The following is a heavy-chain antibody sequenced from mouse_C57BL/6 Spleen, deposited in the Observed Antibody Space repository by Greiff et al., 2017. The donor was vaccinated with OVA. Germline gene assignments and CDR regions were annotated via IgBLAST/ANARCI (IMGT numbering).Heavy chain of an antibody. J-gene: IGHJ4*01. CDR1: GYTFTSYW. V-gene: IGHV1-59*01. CDR3: ARSLYNTLDY. CDR2: IDPSDSYT. Sequence: VQLQQSGAELVRPGTSVKLSCKASGYTFTSYWMHWVKQRPGQGLEWIGVIDPSDSYTNYNQKFKGKATLTVDTSSSTAYMQLSSLTSEDSAVYYCARSLYNTLDYWGQGTSVTVSS.